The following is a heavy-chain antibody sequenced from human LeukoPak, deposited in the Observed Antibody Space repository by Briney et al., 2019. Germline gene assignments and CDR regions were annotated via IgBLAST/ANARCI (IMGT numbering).Heavy chain of an antibody. V-gene: IGHV3-21*01. J-gene: IGHJ6*02. CDR2: ISSSSSYI. Sequence: PGGSLRLSCAASGFTFSSYSMNWVRQAPGKGLEWVSSISSSSSYIYYADSVKGRFTISRDNAKNSLYLQMNSLRAEDTAVYYCARDCSSSWYGPYHYYGMDVWGQGTTVTVSS. CDR1: GFTFSSYS. D-gene: IGHD6-13*01. CDR3: ARDCSSSWYGPYHYYGMDV.